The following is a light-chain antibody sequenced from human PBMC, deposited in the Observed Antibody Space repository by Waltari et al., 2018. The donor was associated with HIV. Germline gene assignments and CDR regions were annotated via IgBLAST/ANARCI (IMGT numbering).Light chain of an antibody. Sequence: QSALTQPASVSGSPGQSITISCTGTSSDVGGYNYVSWYQQHPGKAPKLMIYEVSNRPSGVSNRFSGSNSGNTATLTISGTQAMDEADYYCQAWDSSTEGFVFGTGTKVTVL. CDR2: EVS. V-gene: IGLV2-14*01. J-gene: IGLJ1*01. CDR3: QAWDSSTEGFV. CDR1: SSDVGGYNY.